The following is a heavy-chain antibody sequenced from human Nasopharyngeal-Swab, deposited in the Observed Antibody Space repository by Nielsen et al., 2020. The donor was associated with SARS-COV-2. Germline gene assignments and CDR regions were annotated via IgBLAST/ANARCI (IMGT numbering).Heavy chain of an antibody. V-gene: IGHV3-7*01. Sequence: GESLKLSCAASGFTFSSYWMSWVRQAPGKGLEWVAHIKQSGSGQYYVDSVKGRFTISRDNAKNSLSLQMNSLRAEDTAVYYCAKDTYYYDSSGFDYWGQGTLVTVSS. CDR3: AKDTYYYDSSGFDY. J-gene: IGHJ4*02. CDR2: IKQSGSGQ. CDR1: GFTFSSYW. D-gene: IGHD3-22*01.